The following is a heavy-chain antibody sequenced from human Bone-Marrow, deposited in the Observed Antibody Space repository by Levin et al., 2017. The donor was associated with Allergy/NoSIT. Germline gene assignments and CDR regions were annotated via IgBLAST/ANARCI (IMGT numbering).Heavy chain of an antibody. CDR1: GGTFSSYA. V-gene: IGHV1-69*13. CDR3: ATPSRSNWPSALYGVDV. Sequence: ASVKVSCQASGGTFSSYAISWVRQAPGQGLEWMGGIIPIFGTTNHARKFQGRVAITADESTNTAYMELSGLRSDDTAVYYCATPSRSNWPSALYGVDVWGQGTTVTVSS. CDR2: IIPIFGTT. J-gene: IGHJ6*02. D-gene: IGHD1-1*01.